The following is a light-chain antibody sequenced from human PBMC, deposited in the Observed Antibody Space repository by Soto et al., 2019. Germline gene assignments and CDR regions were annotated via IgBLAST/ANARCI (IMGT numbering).Light chain of an antibody. CDR1: QSVSSN. CDR2: GAS. J-gene: IGKJ4*01. CDR3: QQYGYSPT. Sequence: EIVMTPSPSTLSVSPWERATLSFRASQSVSSNLAWYQQKPGQAPRLLIYGASTRATGIPARFSGSGSGTDFTLTISRLEPEDFAVYYCQQYGYSPTFGGGTKVDIK. V-gene: IGKV3-15*01.